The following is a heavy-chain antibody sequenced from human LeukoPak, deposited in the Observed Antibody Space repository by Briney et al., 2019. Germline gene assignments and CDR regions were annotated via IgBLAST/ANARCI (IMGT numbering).Heavy chain of an antibody. CDR1: VGTFSSYA. V-gene: IGHV1-69*13. J-gene: IGHJ6*02. D-gene: IGHD6-6*01. CDR2: IIPIFGTA. CDR3: ARVGSSSSHYYYYYGMDV. Sequence: SVKVSCKASVGTFSSYAISWVRQAPGQGLEWMGGIIPIFGTANYAQKFQGRVTITADESTSTAYMELSSLRSEDTAVYYCARVGSSSSHYYYYYGMDVWGQGTTVTVSS.